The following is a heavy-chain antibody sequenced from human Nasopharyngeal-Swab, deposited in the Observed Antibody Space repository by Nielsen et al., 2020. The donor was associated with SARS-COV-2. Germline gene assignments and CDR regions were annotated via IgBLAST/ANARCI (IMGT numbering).Heavy chain of an antibody. V-gene: IGHV5-51*01. CDR1: GYTFTNSW. CDR2: IYPGDSDT. Sequence: GESLKISCKGFGYTFTNSWIGWVRQMPGKGLEWMGIIYPGDSDTRYSPSFQGQVIISADKSVNTTYLQWSSLKASDSAIYYCATTYCSAYTCYSSDNWGRGTLVTVSS. CDR3: ATTYCSAYTCYSSDN. J-gene: IGHJ4*02. D-gene: IGHD2-15*01.